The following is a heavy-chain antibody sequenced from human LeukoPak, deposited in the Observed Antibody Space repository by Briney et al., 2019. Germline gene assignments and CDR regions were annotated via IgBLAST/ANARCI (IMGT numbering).Heavy chain of an antibody. CDR1: GGSISSSSYY. CDR2: IYYSGST. D-gene: IGHD6-25*01. V-gene: IGHV4-39*01. J-gene: IGHJ6*03. Sequence: SETLSLTCTVSGGSISSSSYYWGWLRQPPGKGLEWLGSIYYSGSTYYNPSLKSRVTISVDTSKNQFSLKLSSVTAADTAVYYCATAGGIAASWGYYYMDVWGKGTTVTVSS. CDR3: ATAGGIAASWGYYYMDV.